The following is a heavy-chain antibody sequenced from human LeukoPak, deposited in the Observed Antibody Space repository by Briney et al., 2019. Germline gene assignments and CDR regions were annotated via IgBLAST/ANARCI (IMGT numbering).Heavy chain of an antibody. V-gene: IGHV1-2*02. J-gene: IGHJ5*02. D-gene: IGHD3-16*02. CDR1: GYTFTGYY. CDR3: ARVGMITFGGVIVKGSRFDP. CDR2: INPNSGDT. Sequence: ASVKVSCKASGYTFTGYYMHWVRQAPGQGLEWMGWINPNSGDTNYAQKFQGRVTMTRDTSISTAYMELSRLRSDDTAVYCCARVGMITFGGVIVKGSRFDPWGQGTLVTVSS.